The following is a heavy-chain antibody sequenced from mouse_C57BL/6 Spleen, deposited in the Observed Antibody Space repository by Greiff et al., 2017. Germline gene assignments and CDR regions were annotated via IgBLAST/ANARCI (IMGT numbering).Heavy chain of an antibody. V-gene: IGHV1-7*01. D-gene: IGHD1-1*01. J-gene: IGHJ3*01. CDR3: ARGFYGSSYGFAY. CDR2: INPSSGYT. CDR1: GYTFTSYW. Sequence: VQLQQSGAELAKPGASVKLSCKASGYTFTSYWMHWVKQRPGQGLEWIGYINPSSGYTKYNQKFKDKATLTADKSSSTAYMQLSILTYEDSAVYYCARGFYGSSYGFAYWGPVTLVTVSA.